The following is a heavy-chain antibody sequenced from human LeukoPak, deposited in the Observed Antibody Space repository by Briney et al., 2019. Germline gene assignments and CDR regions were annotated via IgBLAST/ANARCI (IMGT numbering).Heavy chain of an antibody. V-gene: IGHV3-11*01. CDR1: GFTFSDHY. Sequence: GGSLRLSCAASGFTFSDHYMIWLRQAPGKGLEAISYISHNGETKYYADPVKGRLSISRDNAKSSLYPQMNSLRVEDTAVYYCARDRHGYFDYWGQGTLVTVSS. CDR3: ARDRHGYFDY. D-gene: IGHD6-13*01. CDR2: ISHNGETK. J-gene: IGHJ4*02.